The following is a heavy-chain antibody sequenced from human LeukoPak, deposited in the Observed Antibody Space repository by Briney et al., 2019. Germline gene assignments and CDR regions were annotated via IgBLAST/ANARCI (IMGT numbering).Heavy chain of an antibody. Sequence: GGSLRLSCVASGFPFRSYWMTWVRQAPGKGLESVANIKQDGSKKSYVDSVKGRFTIFRDNAKNSLYLQMNSLRAEDTAIYYCTRVGYIDEGIDYWGQGTLVTVSS. J-gene: IGHJ4*02. CDR2: IKQDGSKK. CDR1: GFPFRSYW. CDR3: TRVGYIDEGIDY. D-gene: IGHD5-24*01. V-gene: IGHV3-7*04.